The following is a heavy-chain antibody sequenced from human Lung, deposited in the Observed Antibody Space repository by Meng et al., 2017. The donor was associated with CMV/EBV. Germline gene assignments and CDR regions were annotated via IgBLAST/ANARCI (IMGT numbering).Heavy chain of an antibody. Sequence: GESLKISCVASGFTFSSYWMHWVRQAPGKGLVWVSRIKSDGSSSAYADSVRGRFTISRDNAKNTLYLQMNSLRADDTAVYYCAGENYRQYYYYGMDVWGQGTTVTGSS. D-gene: IGHD1-7*01. CDR2: IKSDGSSS. CDR1: GFTFSSYW. J-gene: IGHJ6*02. V-gene: IGHV3-74*01. CDR3: AGENYRQYYYYGMDV.